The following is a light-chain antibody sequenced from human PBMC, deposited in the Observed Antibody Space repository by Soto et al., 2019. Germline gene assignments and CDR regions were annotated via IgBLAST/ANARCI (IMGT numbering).Light chain of an antibody. J-gene: IGKJ5*01. CDR2: GAS. CDR1: QSVNNNY. V-gene: IGKV3-20*01. CDR3: QQYGSSPLIT. Sequence: EIVLTQTPGTLSLSPGERATLSCRASQSVNNNYLAWYQLKPGQAPRLLIYGASSRATGIPDRFSGSGSGTDFTLTISRLEPEDFAVYYCQQYGSSPLITFGQGTRLEI.